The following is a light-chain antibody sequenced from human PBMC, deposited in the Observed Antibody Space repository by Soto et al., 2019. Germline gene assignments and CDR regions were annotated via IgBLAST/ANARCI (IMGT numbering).Light chain of an antibody. CDR2: EVR. Sequence: QSALTQPASVSGSPGQSITISCTGTSSDVGGYNYDSWCQQHPGKAPKLMIYEVRNRPSGASNRFSGSRSGKTASLTISGLQAEDEADYYCSSYTSTNTMVFGTGTKVTVL. CDR1: SSDVGGYNY. CDR3: SSYTSTNTMV. V-gene: IGLV2-14*01. J-gene: IGLJ1*01.